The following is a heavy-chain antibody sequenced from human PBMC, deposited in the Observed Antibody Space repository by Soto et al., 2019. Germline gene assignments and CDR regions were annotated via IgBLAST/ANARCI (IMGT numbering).Heavy chain of an antibody. J-gene: IGHJ6*02. Sequence: PGGSLRLSCAASTFTFRSHGMHWVRQAPGKGLEWVAVIWEDGSNKYYADSVKGRFTISRDNSKNTLYLQMNSLRAEDTAVYYCATVHVANYYVSSGPGYYYYYGMDVWGQGTPVTVSS. CDR1: TFTFRSHG. CDR2: IWEDGSNK. V-gene: IGHV3-30*02. D-gene: IGHD3-22*01. CDR3: ATVHVANYYVSSGPGYYYYYGMDV.